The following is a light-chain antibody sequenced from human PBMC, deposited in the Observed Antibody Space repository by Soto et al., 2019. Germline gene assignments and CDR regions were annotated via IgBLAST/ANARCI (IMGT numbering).Light chain of an antibody. CDR1: DSNIGSNS. V-gene: IGLV1-47*02. J-gene: IGLJ1*01. CDR2: YNN. Sequence: VLTQPPSASGTAGQVVTISCSGGDSNIGSNSVYWYQHLPRMAPKLLIYYNNQRPSGVPDRFSGSRSGTSASLAIVGLRSEDEAVYYCAAWDASLSACVFGNGTKVTVL. CDR3: AAWDASLSACV.